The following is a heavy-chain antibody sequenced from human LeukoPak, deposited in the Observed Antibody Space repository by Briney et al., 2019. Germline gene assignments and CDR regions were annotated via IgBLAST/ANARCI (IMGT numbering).Heavy chain of an antibody. V-gene: IGHV3-33*06. CDR1: GFTFSSYG. CDR2: IWYDGSNK. J-gene: IGHJ3*02. Sequence: GRSLRLSCAASGFTFSSYGMHWVRQAPGKGLEWVAVIWYDGSNKYYADSVKGRFTISRDNSKNTLYLQMNSLRAEDTAVYYCAKDHCEYYYDSSGCYDAFDTWGQGTMVTVSS. D-gene: IGHD3-22*01. CDR3: AKDHCEYYYDSSGCYDAFDT.